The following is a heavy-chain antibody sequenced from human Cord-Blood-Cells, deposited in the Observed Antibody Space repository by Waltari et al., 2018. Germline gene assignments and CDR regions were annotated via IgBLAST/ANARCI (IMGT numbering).Heavy chain of an antibody. CDR1: GGSISSYY. CDR2: IYTSGST. J-gene: IGHJ2*01. D-gene: IGHD6-6*01. CDR3: ARGTSSSEGYWYFDL. Sequence: QVQLQESGPGLVKPSETLSLTCTVSGGSISSYYWSWIRQPAGKGLEWIGRIYTSGSTNYNPSHKSRVTISVDTSKNQFSLKLGSVTAADTAVYYCARGTSSSEGYWYFDLWGRGTLVTVSS. V-gene: IGHV4-4*07.